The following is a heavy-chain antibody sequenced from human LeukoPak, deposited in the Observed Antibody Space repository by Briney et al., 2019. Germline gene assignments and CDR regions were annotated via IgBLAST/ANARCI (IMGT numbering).Heavy chain of an antibody. V-gene: IGHV4-59*01. CDR3: ARGGLVASYFDY. J-gene: IGHJ4*02. Sequence: SETLSLTCSVSGGSISGYYWSWIRLPPGKGLEWIGSIYYSGSTNYNPSLQSRVTISVDTSKNQFSLNLSSVTAADTAVYYCARGGLVASYFDYWGQGTLVTVSS. D-gene: IGHD5-12*01. CDR2: IYYSGST. CDR1: GGSISGYY.